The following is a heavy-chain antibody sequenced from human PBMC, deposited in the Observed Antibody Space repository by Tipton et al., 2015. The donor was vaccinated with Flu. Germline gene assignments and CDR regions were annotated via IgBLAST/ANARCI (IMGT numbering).Heavy chain of an antibody. CDR2: VYYSGTT. Sequence: TLSLTCTVSGGSISSYYWSWIRQPPGKGLEWIGHVYYSGTTNYSPSLKSRITISKDTSKNQFSLKLSSVTPADTAVYFCARDSSLIPAALLYWGQGILVTVSS. V-gene: IGHV4-59*01. D-gene: IGHD2-2*01. J-gene: IGHJ4*02. CDR1: GGSISSYY. CDR3: ARDSSLIPAALLY.